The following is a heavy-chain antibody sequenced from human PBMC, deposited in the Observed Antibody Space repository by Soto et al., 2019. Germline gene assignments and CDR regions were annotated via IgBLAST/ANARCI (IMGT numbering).Heavy chain of an antibody. V-gene: IGHV3-11*05. CDR2: ISSSSSCT. D-gene: IGHD6-6*01. Sequence: PGGSLRLSCAASGFTFSDYYTSWIRQAPGKGLEWVSYISSSSSCTDYADSVKGRFTISRDNAKNSLYLQMNSLRAEDTAVYYCAKDSSSSYYYYYGMEGWGQGTTVTVSS. J-gene: IGHJ6*02. CDR3: AKDSSSSYYYYYGMEG. CDR1: GFTFSDYY.